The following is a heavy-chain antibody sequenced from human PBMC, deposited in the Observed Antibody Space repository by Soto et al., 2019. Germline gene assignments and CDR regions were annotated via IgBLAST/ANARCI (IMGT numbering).Heavy chain of an antibody. Sequence: GGSLRLSCSASGFTFSSYAMSWVRQAPGKGREWVSAISGSGGSTYYADSVKGRFTISRDNAKNTLYRQMNRLRAEDTAVYYCAKKPDVYGAHPYFDYWGQGTLVTVSS. J-gene: IGHJ4*02. D-gene: IGHD3-16*01. CDR3: AKKPDVYGAHPYFDY. V-gene: IGHV3-23*01. CDR1: GFTFSSYA. CDR2: ISGSGGST.